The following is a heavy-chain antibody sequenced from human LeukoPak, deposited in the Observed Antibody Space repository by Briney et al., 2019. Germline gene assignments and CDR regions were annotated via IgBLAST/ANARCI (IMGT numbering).Heavy chain of an antibody. J-gene: IGHJ4*02. D-gene: IGHD1-26*01. Sequence: GGSLRLSCAASGFTFSSYAMSWVRQAPGKGLEWVSAISGSGGSTYYADSVKGRFTISIDNSKNTLYLQMNSLRAEDTAVYYCAKGGGSYVAYNYFDYWGQGTLVTVSS. CDR3: AKGGGSYVAYNYFDY. V-gene: IGHV3-23*01. CDR1: GFTFSSYA. CDR2: ISGSGGST.